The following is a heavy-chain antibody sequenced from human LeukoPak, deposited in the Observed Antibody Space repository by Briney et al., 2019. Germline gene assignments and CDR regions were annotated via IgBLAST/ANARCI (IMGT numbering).Heavy chain of an antibody. V-gene: IGHV3-30-3*01. Sequence: GRSLRLSCAASGFTFSSYAMHWVRQAPGKGLEWVAVISYDGSNKYYADSVKGRFTISRDNSKNTLYLQVNSLRAEDTAVYYCASRDGYNFHAFDIWGQGTMVTASS. D-gene: IGHD5-24*01. CDR1: GFTFSSYA. CDR3: ASRDGYNFHAFDI. CDR2: ISYDGSNK. J-gene: IGHJ3*02.